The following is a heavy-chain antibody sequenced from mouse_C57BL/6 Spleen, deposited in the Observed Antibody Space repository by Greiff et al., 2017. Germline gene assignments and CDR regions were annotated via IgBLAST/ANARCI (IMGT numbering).Heavy chain of an antibody. Sequence: QVQLQQPGAELVMPGASVKLSCKASGYTFTSYWMHWVKQRPGQGLEWIGEIDPSDSYTNYNQKFKGKSTMTVDKSSSTAYMQLSSLTSEDSAVYYCARRAGYYCHWYFDVWGTGTTVTVSS. CDR3: ARRAGYYCHWYFDV. CDR2: IDPSDSYT. CDR1: GYTFTSYW. J-gene: IGHJ1*03. D-gene: IGHD2-3*01. V-gene: IGHV1-69*01.